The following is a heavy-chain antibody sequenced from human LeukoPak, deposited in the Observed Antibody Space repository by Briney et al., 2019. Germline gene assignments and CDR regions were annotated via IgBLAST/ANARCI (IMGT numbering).Heavy chain of an antibody. V-gene: IGHV3-11*04. J-gene: IGHJ6*03. Sequence: GGSLRLSCAASGFTFSDYYMSWIRQAPGKGLEWVSYISSSGSTIYYADSVKGRFTISRDNAKNSLYLQMNSLRAEDTAVYYCARGRLGTHYYYYYMDVWGKGTTVTVSS. CDR1: GFTFSDYY. D-gene: IGHD6-19*01. CDR2: ISSSGSTI. CDR3: ARGRLGTHYYYYYMDV.